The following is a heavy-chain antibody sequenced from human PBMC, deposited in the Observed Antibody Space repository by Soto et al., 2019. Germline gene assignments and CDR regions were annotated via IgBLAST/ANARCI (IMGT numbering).Heavy chain of an antibody. Sequence: QVQLVESGGGVVQPGRSLRLSCAASGFTFSSFAVHWVRQAPGRGLEWVAIISYDASNKYYADSVKGRFTISRDNSKNTLYLQMNSLRAEDTAMYYCARGYSSSSAALDYWGQGTLVTVSS. CDR1: GFTFSSFA. V-gene: IGHV3-30-3*01. D-gene: IGHD6-13*01. J-gene: IGHJ4*02. CDR3: ARGYSSSSAALDY. CDR2: ISYDASNK.